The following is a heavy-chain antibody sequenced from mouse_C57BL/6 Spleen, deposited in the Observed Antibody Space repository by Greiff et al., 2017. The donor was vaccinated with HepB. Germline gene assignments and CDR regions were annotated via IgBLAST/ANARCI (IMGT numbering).Heavy chain of an antibody. J-gene: IGHJ4*01. CDR3: ARDYYGNFYAMDY. CDR2: IYPRSGNP. CDR1: GYTFTSYG. V-gene: IGHV1-81*01. Sequence: VQLQQSGAELARPGASVKLSCKASGYTFTSYGISWVKQRTGQGLEWIGEIYPRSGNPYYNEKFKGKATLTADKSSSTAYMELRSLTSEDSAVYFCARDYYGNFYAMDYWGQGTSVTVSS. D-gene: IGHD2-1*01.